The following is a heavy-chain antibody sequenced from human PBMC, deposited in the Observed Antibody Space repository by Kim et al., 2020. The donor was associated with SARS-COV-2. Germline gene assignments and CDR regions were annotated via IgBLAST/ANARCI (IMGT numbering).Heavy chain of an antibody. Sequence: YADSVKGRFTISRDNSKNTLYLQMNSLRAEDTAVYYCAKDFDWLLTGIDYWGQGTLVTVSS. CDR3: AKDFDWLLTGIDY. V-gene: IGHV3-23*01. J-gene: IGHJ4*02. D-gene: IGHD3-9*01.